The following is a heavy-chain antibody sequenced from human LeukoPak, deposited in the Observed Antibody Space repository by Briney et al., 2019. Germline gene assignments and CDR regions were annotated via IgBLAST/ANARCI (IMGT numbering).Heavy chain of an antibody. CDR1: GGSISSSSYY. CDR3: ARGVVPADNWFDP. J-gene: IGHJ5*02. CDR2: INHSGST. V-gene: IGHV4-39*07. Sequence: SETLSLTCTVSGGSISSSSYYWSWIRQPPGKGLEWIGEINHSGSTNYNPSLKSRVTISVDTSKNQFSLKLSSVTAADTAVYYCARGVVPADNWFDPWGQGTLVTVSS. D-gene: IGHD2-2*01.